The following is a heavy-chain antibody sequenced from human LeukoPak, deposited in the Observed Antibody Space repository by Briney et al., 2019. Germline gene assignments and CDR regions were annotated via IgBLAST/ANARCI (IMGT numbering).Heavy chain of an antibody. CDR2: VYYSGST. CDR1: GGSVSSHRYY. CDR3: ARATSGLTYYYGSGAAFDI. Sequence: SETLSLTCTVSGGSVSSHRYYWGWLRQPPGKGLEWIGSVYYSGSTYYDPSLKSRVVISVDTSKNQFSLKLRSVTAADTAVYYCARATSGLTYYYGSGAAFDIWGQGTRVTVSS. D-gene: IGHD3-10*01. J-gene: IGHJ3*02. V-gene: IGHV4-39*01.